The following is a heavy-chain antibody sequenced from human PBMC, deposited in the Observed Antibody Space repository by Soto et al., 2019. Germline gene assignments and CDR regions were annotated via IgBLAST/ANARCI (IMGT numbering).Heavy chain of an antibody. J-gene: IGHJ4*02. CDR2: INSDGSST. V-gene: IGHV3-74*01. D-gene: IGHD2-2*01. CDR1: GFTFSSYW. Sequence: GGSLRLSCAASGFTFSSYWMHWVRQAPGKGLVWVSRINSDGSSTSYADSVKGRFTISRDNAKNTLYLQMNSLRAEDTAVYYCESRRAGAYQPTDYWGQGTLVTVSS. CDR3: ESRRAGAYQPTDY.